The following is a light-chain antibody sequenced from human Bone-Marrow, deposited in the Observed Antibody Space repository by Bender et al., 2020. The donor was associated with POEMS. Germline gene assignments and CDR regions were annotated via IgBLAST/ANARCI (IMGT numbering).Light chain of an antibody. CDR1: TSNIGRHF. CDR3: SSWDDSLSGWV. V-gene: IGLV1-47*02. J-gene: IGLJ3*02. Sequence: HSVLTQPPSASGTPGQTITISCSGSTSNIGRHFVYWYQQLPGTAPRLVIYSNNQRPSGVPDRISGSKSGTSASLAISDIQSEDEGDYYCSSWDDSLSGWVFGGGTKLTVL. CDR2: SNN.